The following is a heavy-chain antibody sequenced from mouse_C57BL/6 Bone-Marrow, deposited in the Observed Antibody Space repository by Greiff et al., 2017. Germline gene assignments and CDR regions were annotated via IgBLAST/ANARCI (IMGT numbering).Heavy chain of an antibody. V-gene: IGHV14-4*01. Sequence: EVQLQQSGAELVRPGASVKLSCTASGFNIKDDYMHWVKQRPEQGLEWIGWIDPENGDTEYASKFQGKATITADTSSNQAYLQLSSLTSEDTAVYYCTRCLGFAYWGQGTLVTVSA. CDR2: IDPENGDT. J-gene: IGHJ3*01. CDR3: TRCLGFAY. CDR1: GFNIKDDY.